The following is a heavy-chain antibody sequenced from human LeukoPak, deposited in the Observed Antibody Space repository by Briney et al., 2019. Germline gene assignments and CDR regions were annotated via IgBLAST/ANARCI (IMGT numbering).Heavy chain of an antibody. CDR2: IYYSGST. CDR3: ARPGYSYGVYYFDY. Sequence: PSETLSLTCTVSGGSISSSIYYSRWIRQPPGKGLEWSGSIYYSGSTYYNPFLKSRVTISVYTSKNQFSLKLSSVTAADTAVYYCARPGYSYGVYYFDYWGQGTLVTVSS. J-gene: IGHJ4*02. D-gene: IGHD5-18*01. V-gene: IGHV4-39*01. CDR1: GGSISSSIYY.